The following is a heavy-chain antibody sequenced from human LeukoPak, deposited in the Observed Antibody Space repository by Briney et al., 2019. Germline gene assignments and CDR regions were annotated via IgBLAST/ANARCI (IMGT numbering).Heavy chain of an antibody. D-gene: IGHD3-22*01. J-gene: IGHJ3*02. CDR2: IYYRGRT. CDR3: ARLPYSYDSSVPRWAFDI. V-gene: IGHV4-39*01. CDR1: GGSISSSYY. Sequence: SETLSLTCTVPGGSISSSYYGGWIRQPPGKGLEWIGTIYYRGRTYYNPSLKSRVTISVDTSTNQFALKLSSVTAADTAAYYCARLPYSYDSSVPRWAFDIWGQGTMVTVSS.